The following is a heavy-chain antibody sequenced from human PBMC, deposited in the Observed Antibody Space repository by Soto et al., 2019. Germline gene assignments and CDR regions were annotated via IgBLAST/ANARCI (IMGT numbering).Heavy chain of an antibody. CDR2: IVPLFGTA. CDR1: GGTFGNTA. CDR3: ARDGDPGYSFWSGPLGGGRFDP. J-gene: IGHJ5*02. Sequence: QVQLVQSGAEVKEPGSSVNVSCKTSGGTFGNTAVTWVRQVPGQGLEWIGGIVPLFGTANYAQKFRGRVMITADESTRTAYLDLSRLRSAETAIYYCARDGDPGYSFWSGPLGGGRFDPWGQGTLVTVSS. D-gene: IGHD3-3*01. V-gene: IGHV1-69*12.